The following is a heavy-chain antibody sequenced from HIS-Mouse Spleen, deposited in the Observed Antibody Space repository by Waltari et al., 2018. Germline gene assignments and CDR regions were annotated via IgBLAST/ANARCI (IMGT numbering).Heavy chain of an antibody. Sequence: QLQLQESGPGLVKPSETLSLTCTVPGASISSSRSHWGWIRQPPGKGLEWIGSIYYSGSTYYNPSLKSRVTISVDTSKNQFSLKLSSVTAADTAVYYCAREIPYSSSWYDWYFDLWGRGTLVTVSS. CDR2: IYYSGST. D-gene: IGHD6-13*01. V-gene: IGHV4-39*07. CDR3: AREIPYSSSWYDWYFDL. CDR1: GASISSSRSH. J-gene: IGHJ2*01.